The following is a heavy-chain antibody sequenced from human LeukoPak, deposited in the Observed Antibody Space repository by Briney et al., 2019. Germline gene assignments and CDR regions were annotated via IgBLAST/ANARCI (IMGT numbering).Heavy chain of an antibody. CDR1: GITLSNYG. J-gene: IGHJ4*02. D-gene: IGHD3-10*01. Sequence: PGGSLRLSYAVSGITLSNYGISWVRQAPGKGLEWVAGISDSGGSTNYADSVKGRFTISRDNPKNTLYLQMNSLRAEDTAVYFCAKRGIVIRAVIIVGFHKEAYYFDYWGQGALVTVSS. CDR2: ISDSGGST. CDR3: AKRGIVIRAVIIVGFHKEAYYFDY. V-gene: IGHV3-23*01.